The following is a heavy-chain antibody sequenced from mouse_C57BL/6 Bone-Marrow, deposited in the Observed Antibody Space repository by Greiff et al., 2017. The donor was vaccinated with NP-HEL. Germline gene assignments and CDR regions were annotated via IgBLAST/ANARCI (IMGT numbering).Heavy chain of an antibody. CDR3: ARSLSYYYGSSDLYWYFDV. CDR2: IDPEDGET. D-gene: IGHD1-1*01. Sequence: DVKLQESGAELVKPGASVKLSCTASGFNIKDYYMHWVKQRTEQGLEWIGRIDPEDGETKYAPKFQGKATITADTSSNTAYLQLSSLTSEDTAVYYCARSLSYYYGSSDLYWYFDVWGTGTTVTVSS. J-gene: IGHJ1*03. V-gene: IGHV14-2*01. CDR1: GFNIKDYY.